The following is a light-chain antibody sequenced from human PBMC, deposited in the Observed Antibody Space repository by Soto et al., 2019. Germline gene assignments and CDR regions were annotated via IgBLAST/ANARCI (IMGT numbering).Light chain of an antibody. CDR3: QQYGSSGT. J-gene: IGKJ1*01. CDR1: ERIYSAY. Sequence: EFVLTQSPGTLSLSRGERATLSCRASERIYSAYLGWYQQKPGQAPRLLIYGASNRATGIPDRFSGSGSGTDFTLTISRLEPEDFAVYYCQQYGSSGTFGQGTKVDI. V-gene: IGKV3-20*01. CDR2: GAS.